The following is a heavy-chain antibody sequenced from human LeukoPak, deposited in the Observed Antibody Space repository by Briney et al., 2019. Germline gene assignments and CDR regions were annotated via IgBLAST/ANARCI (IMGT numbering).Heavy chain of an antibody. CDR1: GFTFRNFA. CDR2: LSGGGESL. Sequence: GSLRLSCAASGFTFRNFAISWVRQAPGKGLEWVSTLSGGGESLYYADSVKGRFTVSSDNSLTTVFLQMNSLRAEDTGVYFCAKTRNWFDSWGLGTHVTVSS. V-gene: IGHV3-23*01. J-gene: IGHJ5*01. CDR3: AKTRNWFDS.